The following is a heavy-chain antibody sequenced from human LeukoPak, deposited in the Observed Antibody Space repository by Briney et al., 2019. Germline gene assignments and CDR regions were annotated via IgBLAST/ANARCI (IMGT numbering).Heavy chain of an antibody. D-gene: IGHD4-23*01. Sequence: SETLSLTCAVYGGSFSGYYWSWIRQPPGKGLEWIGEINHSGSTNYNPSLKSRVTISVDTSKNQFSLKLSSVTAADTAVYYCAGTPYGGAPPNWFDPWGQGTLVTVSS. CDR2: INHSGST. CDR3: AGTPYGGAPPNWFDP. V-gene: IGHV4-34*01. CDR1: GGSFSGYY. J-gene: IGHJ5*02.